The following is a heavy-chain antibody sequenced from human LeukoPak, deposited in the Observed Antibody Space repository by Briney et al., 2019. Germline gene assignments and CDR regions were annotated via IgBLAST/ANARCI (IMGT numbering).Heavy chain of an antibody. CDR1: GGTFSSYA. J-gene: IGHJ6*03. V-gene: IGHV1-69*06. CDR3: ALNWNYYYYYMDV. CDR2: IIPIFGTA. Sequence: ASVKVSCKASGGTFSSYAISWVRQAPGQGLEWMGGIIPIFGTANYAQKFQGRVTITADKSTSTAYMELSSLRSEDTAVYYCALNWNYYYYYMDVWGKGTTVTVSS. D-gene: IGHD1-1*01.